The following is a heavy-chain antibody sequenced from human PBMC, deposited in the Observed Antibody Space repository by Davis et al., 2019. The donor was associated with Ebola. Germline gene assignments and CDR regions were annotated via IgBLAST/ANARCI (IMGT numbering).Heavy chain of an antibody. J-gene: IGHJ4*02. CDR3: TTFEYYDSRGYYLGVDY. D-gene: IGHD3-22*01. CDR1: GFTFSNDW. CDR2: IKSKTDGGTT. Sequence: GGSLRLSCAASGFTFSNDWMTWVRQAPGKGLEWVGRIKSKTDGGTTDYAAPVKGRFTISRDDSKNTLYLQMNSLKTEDTAVYYCTTFEYYDSRGYYLGVDYWGQGTLVTVSS. V-gene: IGHV3-15*01.